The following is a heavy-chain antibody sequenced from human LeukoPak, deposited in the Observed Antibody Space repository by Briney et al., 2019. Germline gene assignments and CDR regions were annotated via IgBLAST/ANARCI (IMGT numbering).Heavy chain of an antibody. CDR3: AGEGGYFDSIGPSGDV. J-gene: IGHJ6*02. V-gene: IGHV4-31*03. CDR1: GGSISSGGYY. D-gene: IGHD3-9*01. CDR2: IYYSGST. Sequence: PSETLSLTCTVSGGSISSGGYYWSWIRQHPGKGLEWIGYIYYSGSTYYNPSLKSRVTISVDTSKNQFSLKLSSVTAADTAVYYCAGEGGYFDSIGPSGDVWGQGTTVTVSS.